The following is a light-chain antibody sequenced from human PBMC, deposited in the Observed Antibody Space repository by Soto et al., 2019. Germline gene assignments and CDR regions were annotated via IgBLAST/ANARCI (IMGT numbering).Light chain of an antibody. CDR1: QDINSF. CDR3: QQLKSYPRT. Sequence: DIQLTQSPSFLSASVGDRVTITCRASQDINSFLAWYQQKPGKAPNLLIYVASTLQSGVPSRFSGSGAGTEFSLTITSLQPEEFATYYCQQLKSYPRTFGQGTKVEIK. CDR2: VAS. J-gene: IGKJ1*01. V-gene: IGKV1-9*01.